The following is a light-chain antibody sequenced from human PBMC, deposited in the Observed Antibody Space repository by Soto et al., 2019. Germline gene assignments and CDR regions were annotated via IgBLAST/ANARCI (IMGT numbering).Light chain of an antibody. Sequence: EVVWFRSPSTLPQSQGERATLSCRASQSVSSSLIWYQQKPGQAPRLLIYDVSNRATGIPARFSGSGSGTDFTLTISSLQPEDFAVYYCQQRSKYPRTFGQGTKVDIK. CDR1: QSVSSS. CDR2: DVS. J-gene: IGKJ1*01. V-gene: IGKV3-11*01. CDR3: QQRSKYPRT.